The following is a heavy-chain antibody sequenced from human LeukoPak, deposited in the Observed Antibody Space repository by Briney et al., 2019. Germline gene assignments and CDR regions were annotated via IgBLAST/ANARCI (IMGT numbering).Heavy chain of an antibody. D-gene: IGHD6-13*01. CDR1: GGSFSGYY. Sequence: SETLSLTCAVYGGSFSGYYWSWIRQPPGKGLEWIGEINHSGSTNYNPSLKSRVTISVDTSKNQFSLKLSSVTAADTAVYYCARVGLFPRIAAAVPRLDAFDIWGQGTMVTVSS. CDR2: INHSGST. V-gene: IGHV4-34*01. CDR3: ARVGLFPRIAAAVPRLDAFDI. J-gene: IGHJ3*02.